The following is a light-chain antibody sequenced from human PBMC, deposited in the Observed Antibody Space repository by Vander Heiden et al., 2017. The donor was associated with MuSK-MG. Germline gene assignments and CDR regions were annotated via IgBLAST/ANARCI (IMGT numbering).Light chain of an antibody. CDR3: RQSLQSPYT. V-gene: IGKV2-28*01. CDR2: LGS. CDR1: QSLLHSNGYNY. Sequence: DIAMTQSPLSLPVTPGEPAPISCRSSQSLLHSNGYNYLDWYPQKPGQSPQLLIYLGSNRASGVPDRFSGSGSGTDFTLKISRVEAEDIGVYYCRQSLQSPYTFGQGTKLEIK. J-gene: IGKJ2*01.